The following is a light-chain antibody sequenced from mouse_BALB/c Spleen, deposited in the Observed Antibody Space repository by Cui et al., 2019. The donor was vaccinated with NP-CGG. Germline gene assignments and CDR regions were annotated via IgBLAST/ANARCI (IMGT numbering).Light chain of an antibody. Sequence: QSVLTHLSALTTSPGETVTLTCRSSTGAVIISNYANWVQEKPDHLFTGLIGGTNNRVPGVPARFSGSLIGDKAALTITGAQTEDETIYFCALWYSNHWVFGGGTKLTVL. CDR3: ALWYSNHWV. V-gene: IGLV1*01. CDR2: GTN. CDR1: TGAVIISNY. J-gene: IGLJ1*01.